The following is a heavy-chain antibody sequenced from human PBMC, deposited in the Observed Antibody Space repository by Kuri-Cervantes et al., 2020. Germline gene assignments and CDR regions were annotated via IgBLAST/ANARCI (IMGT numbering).Heavy chain of an antibody. V-gene: IGHV3-7*01. CDR2: IKQDGSEK. CDR3: ATCPSYYYGSGIDY. CDR1: GFTFSSYG. Sequence: GESLKISCAASGFTFSSYGMSWVRQAPGKGLEWVANIKQDGSEKYYGDSVKGRFTISRDNAKNSLYLQMNSLRAEDTAVYYCATCPSYYYGSGIDYWGQGTLVTVSS. D-gene: IGHD3-10*01. J-gene: IGHJ4*02.